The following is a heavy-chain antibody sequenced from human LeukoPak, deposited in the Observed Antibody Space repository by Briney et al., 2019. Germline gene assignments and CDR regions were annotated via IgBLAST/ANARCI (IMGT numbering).Heavy chain of an antibody. CDR1: GGSFSGYY. V-gene: IGHV4-34*01. CDR2: INHSGST. Sequence: SETLSLTCAVYGGSFSGYYWSWIRQPPGKGLEWIGEINHSGSTNYNPSLKSRVTIPVDTSKNQFSLKLSSVTAADTAVYYCARPSRNYYYYYYGMDVWGQGTTVTVSS. D-gene: IGHD1-14*01. CDR3: ARPSRNYYYYYYGMDV. J-gene: IGHJ6*02.